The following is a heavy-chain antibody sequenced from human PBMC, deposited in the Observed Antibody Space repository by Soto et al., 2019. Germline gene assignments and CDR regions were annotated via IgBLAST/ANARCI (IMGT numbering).Heavy chain of an antibody. Sequence: QVQLQQWGAGLLKPSETLSLTCAVYGGSFSGYYWSWIRQPPGKGLEWIGEINHSGSTNYNPSLKSRVTISVDTSKNQFSRKLSSVAAADTAVYYCARPYYYGSGSYYKGDAIDYWGQGTLVTVSS. D-gene: IGHD3-10*01. CDR1: GGSFSGYY. V-gene: IGHV4-34*01. CDR3: ARPYYYGSGSYYKGDAIDY. J-gene: IGHJ4*02. CDR2: INHSGST.